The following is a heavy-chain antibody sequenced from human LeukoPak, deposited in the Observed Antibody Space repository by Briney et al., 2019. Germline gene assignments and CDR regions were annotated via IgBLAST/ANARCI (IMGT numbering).Heavy chain of an antibody. CDR2: ISSGSSYI. J-gene: IGHJ6*02. CDR1: GFTFGSYT. CDR3: ARDDYGDYTTLYGMDV. V-gene: IGHV3-21*01. Sequence: GGSLRLSCAASGFTFGSYTMNWVRQAPEKGLEWVSSISSGSSYIYYADSVKGRFTISRDNAKNSLYLQMNSLRAEDTAVYYCARDDYGDYTTLYGMDVWGQGTTVTVSS. D-gene: IGHD4-17*01.